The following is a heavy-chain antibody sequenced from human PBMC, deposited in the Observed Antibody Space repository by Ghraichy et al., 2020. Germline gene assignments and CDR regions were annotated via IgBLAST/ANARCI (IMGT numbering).Heavy chain of an antibody. D-gene: IGHD1-26*01. CDR1: GFTFSSYA. Sequence: GGSLRLSCAASGFTFSSYAMTWVRQAPGKGLEWVSALSSGGGSTYYADSVKGRFTVSRDNSKNTVFLQMNSLRAEDTAAYYCAKGWGHSPQGWFDPWGQGTLVTVSS. V-gene: IGHV3-23*01. CDR2: LSSGGGST. CDR3: AKGWGHSPQGWFDP. J-gene: IGHJ5*02.